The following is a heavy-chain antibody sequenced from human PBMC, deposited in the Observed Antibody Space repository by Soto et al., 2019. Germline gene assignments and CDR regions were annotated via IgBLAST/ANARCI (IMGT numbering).Heavy chain of an antibody. D-gene: IGHD2-15*01. J-gene: IGHJ4*02. Sequence: EVQLLESGGGLVQPGGSLRLSCAASGFTFSSYAMSWVRQAPGKGLEWVSAISGSGGSTYYADSVKGRFTISRDNSKNTLYLQMNSLRAEDTAVYYCAKRLEYCSGGSCSSDYWGQGTLVTVSS. CDR2: ISGSGGST. CDR1: GFTFSSYA. V-gene: IGHV3-23*01. CDR3: AKRLEYCSGGSCSSDY.